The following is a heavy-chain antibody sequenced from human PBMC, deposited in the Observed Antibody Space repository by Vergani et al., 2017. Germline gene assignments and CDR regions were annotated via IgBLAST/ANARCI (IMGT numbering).Heavy chain of an antibody. J-gene: IGHJ1*01. D-gene: IGHD3-22*01. Sequence: QVQLVQSGAEVKKPGSSVKVSCKAPGQGLEWMGGIIPIFGTANYAQKFQGRVTMTRDTSISTAYMELSRLRSDDTAVYYCAIDDSERVGYFQHWGQGTLVTVSS. CDR2: IIPIFGTA. V-gene: IGHV1-2*02. CDR3: AIDDSERVGYFQH.